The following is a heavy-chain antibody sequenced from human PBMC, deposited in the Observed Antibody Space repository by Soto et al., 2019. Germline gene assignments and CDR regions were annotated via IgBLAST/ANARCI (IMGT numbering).Heavy chain of an antibody. J-gene: IGHJ5*02. D-gene: IGHD2-15*01. CDR3: ARDIVVVVAARYNWFDP. CDR2: ISAYNGNT. V-gene: IGHV1-18*01. CDR1: GYTFTSYG. Sequence: ASLKVSCKASGYTFTSYGISWVRQAPGQGLEWMGWISAYNGNTNYAQKLQGRVTMTTDTSTSTAYMELRSLRSDDTAVYYCARDIVVVVAARYNWFDPWGQGTLVTVSS.